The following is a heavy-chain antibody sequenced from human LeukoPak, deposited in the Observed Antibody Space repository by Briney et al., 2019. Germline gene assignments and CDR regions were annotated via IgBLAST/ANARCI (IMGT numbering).Heavy chain of an antibody. CDR1: GFTFSSYG. D-gene: IGHD2-15*01. Sequence: GGSLRLSCAASGFTFSSYGMHWVRQAPGKGLEWVAVIWYDGSNKYYADSVKGRFTISRDNSKNTLYLQMNSLRVEDTAVYYCAKGPSLGDCSGGSCYPPDFWGQGTLVTVSS. J-gene: IGHJ4*02. V-gene: IGHV3-30*02. CDR2: IWYDGSNK. CDR3: AKGPSLGDCSGGSCYPPDF.